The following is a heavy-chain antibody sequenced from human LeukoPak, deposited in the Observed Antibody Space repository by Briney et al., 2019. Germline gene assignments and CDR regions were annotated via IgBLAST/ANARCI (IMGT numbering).Heavy chain of an antibody. CDR2: FYYGGST. Sequence: PLETLSLTCNVSGYSISALANWGWIRQSPGKGLEWIGSFYYGGSTYYNPSLRSRVTISVDRSKNQFSLKLSSVTAADTAVYYCARMGMRGIVGATDALDIWGQGTMVTVSS. J-gene: IGHJ3*02. D-gene: IGHD1-26*01. V-gene: IGHV4-38-2*02. CDR1: GYSISALAN. CDR3: ARMGMRGIVGATDALDI.